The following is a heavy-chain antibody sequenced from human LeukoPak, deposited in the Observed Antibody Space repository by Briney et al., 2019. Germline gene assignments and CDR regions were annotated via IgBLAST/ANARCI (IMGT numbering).Heavy chain of an antibody. J-gene: IGHJ4*02. V-gene: IGHV3-23*01. CDR3: AKDDAWLQFGD. D-gene: IGHD5-24*01. Sequence: PGRSLRLSCAASGFAFSSYAMHWVRQAPGKGLEWVSGISPNGVITYYADSVKGRFTISRDNSKGTVYLQMNSLRPEDTAVYYCAKDDAWLQFGDWGRGTLVTASS. CDR1: GFAFSSYA. CDR2: ISPNGVIT.